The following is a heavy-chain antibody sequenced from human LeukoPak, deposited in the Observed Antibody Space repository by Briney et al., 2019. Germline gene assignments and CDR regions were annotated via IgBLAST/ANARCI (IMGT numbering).Heavy chain of an antibody. D-gene: IGHD6-6*01. Sequence: GGSLRLSCAASGFTFSSYAMHWVRQAPGKGLEWVAVISYDGSNKYYADSVKGRFTISRDNSKNTLYLQMNSLRAEDTAVYYCARGVLSIAARPNYWGQGTLVTVSS. CDR3: ARGVLSIAARPNY. CDR1: GFTFSSYA. V-gene: IGHV3-30-3*01. J-gene: IGHJ4*02. CDR2: ISYDGSNK.